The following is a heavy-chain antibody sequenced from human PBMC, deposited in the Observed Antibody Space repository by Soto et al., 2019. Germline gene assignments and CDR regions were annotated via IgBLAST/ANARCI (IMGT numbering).Heavy chain of an antibody. CDR1: GFTFSRYW. CDR3: AREVPEPFWFDY. J-gene: IGHJ4*02. V-gene: IGHV3-7*01. Sequence: PGGSLRLSCAASGFTFSRYWMSWVRQAPGKGLEWVANIREDGSEKYYVDSVKGRFTISRDNAKNSLYLQIYSLTADDTAVYYFAREVPEPFWFDYGGKGTLVPVPS. CDR2: IREDGSEK. D-gene: IGHD3-3*01.